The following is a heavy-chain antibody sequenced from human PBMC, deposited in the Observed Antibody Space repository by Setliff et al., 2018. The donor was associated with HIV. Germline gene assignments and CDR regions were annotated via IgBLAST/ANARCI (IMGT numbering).Heavy chain of an antibody. J-gene: IGHJ4*02. CDR3: ATRPRIAARPFDY. D-gene: IGHD6-6*01. V-gene: IGHV4-31*03. CDR2: IFHSGDT. CDR1: GVSVGSGDYY. Sequence: LSLTCSVSGVSVGSGDYYWHWIRQHPEKALEWIGYIFHSGDTYYNPFLKSRISMSVDTSKNQFSLELTSLTAADTAVYYCATRPRIAARPFDYWGQGMLGTVS.